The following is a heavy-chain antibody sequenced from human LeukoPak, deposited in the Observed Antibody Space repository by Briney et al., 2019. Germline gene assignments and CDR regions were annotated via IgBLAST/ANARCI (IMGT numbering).Heavy chain of an antibody. V-gene: IGHV1-69*04. D-gene: IGHD2-21*01. CDR2: IIPIFGIA. Sequence: SVKVSCRASGGTFSSYAISWVRQAPGQGLEWMGRIIPIFGIANYAQKFQGRVTITADKSTSTAYMELSSLRSEDTAVYYCAREVGGYFQYNWFDPWGQGALVTVSS. CDR1: GGTFSSYA. J-gene: IGHJ5*02. CDR3: AREVGGYFQYNWFDP.